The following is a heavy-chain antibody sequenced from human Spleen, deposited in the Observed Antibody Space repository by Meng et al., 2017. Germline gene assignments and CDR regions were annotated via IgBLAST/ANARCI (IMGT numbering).Heavy chain of an antibody. V-gene: IGHV4-30-4*01. CDR1: GGSVSSGDYY. CDR3: ARAVGQLVTRFDF. D-gene: IGHD6-6*01. Sequence: QVQLQESGPGLVKPSQTLSLTCTLSGGSVSSGDYYWTWIRQPPGKGLEWIGYIYYSGSTYCNPSLKSRVTISADTSKNQFSLKVSSVTAADTAVYYCARAVGQLVTRFDFWGQGTLVTVSS. J-gene: IGHJ4*02. CDR2: IYYSGST.